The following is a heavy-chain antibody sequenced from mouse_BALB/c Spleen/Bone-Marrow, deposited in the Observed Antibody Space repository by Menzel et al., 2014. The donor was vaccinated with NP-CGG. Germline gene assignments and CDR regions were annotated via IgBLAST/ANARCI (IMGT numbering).Heavy chain of an antibody. CDR2: IDPANGNT. Sequence: EVQLQQSGAELVKPGASVKLSCTASGFNIXDTYMHWVKQRPEQGLEWIGRIDPANGNTKYDPKFQGKATITADTSSNTAYLQLSSLTSEDTAVYYSASYYRYDRRFAYWGQGTLVTVSA. CDR3: ASYYRYDRRFAY. CDR1: GFNIXDTY. J-gene: IGHJ3*01. D-gene: IGHD2-14*01. V-gene: IGHV14-3*02.